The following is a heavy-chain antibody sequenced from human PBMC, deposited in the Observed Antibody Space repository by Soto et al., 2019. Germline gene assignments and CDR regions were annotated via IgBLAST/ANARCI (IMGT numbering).Heavy chain of an antibody. J-gene: IGHJ3*02. Sequence: SETLSLTCTVSGGSISSGDYYWSWIRQPPGKGLEWIGYIYSSGYTHSNPSLTSRVSISVDTSKNQFSLNLRSVTAADAAVYYCCRGISTIATPDAFDTWGQGTLVTVSS. CDR3: CRGISTIATPDAFDT. CDR1: GGSISSGDYY. V-gene: IGHV4-30-4*01. D-gene: IGHD3-3*02. CDR2: IYSSGYT.